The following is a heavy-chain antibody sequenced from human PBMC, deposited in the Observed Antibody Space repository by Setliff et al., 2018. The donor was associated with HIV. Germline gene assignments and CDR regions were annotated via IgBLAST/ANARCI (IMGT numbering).Heavy chain of an antibody. J-gene: IGHJ4*02. Sequence: PSETLSLTCTVSGDFFSSDYYWGWIRQPRGKGLEWIGNIYRSGSTYYNPSLKSRVTISVDKSKNQFSLKLSSVTAADTAVYYCGREGEGELPGYWGQGTLVTVSS. CDR3: GREGEGELPGY. D-gene: IGHD1-7*01. CDR1: GDFFSSDYY. V-gene: IGHV4-38-2*02. CDR2: IYRSGST.